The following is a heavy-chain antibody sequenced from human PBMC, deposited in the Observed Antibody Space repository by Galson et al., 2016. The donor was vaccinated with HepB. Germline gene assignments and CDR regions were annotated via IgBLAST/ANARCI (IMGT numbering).Heavy chain of an antibody. CDR2: IRGSGGGI. CDR1: GFSFSTYA. V-gene: IGHV3-23*01. Sequence: SLRLSCAGSGFSFSTYAMSWVRQAPGKGLEWVSGIRGSGGGIDYADSVKGRSTISRDNSKNTLYLQMNSLRAEDTAVYYCARTSDHVYYGMGVWGQGTTVTVSS. J-gene: IGHJ6*02. CDR3: ARTSDHVYYGMGV. D-gene: IGHD1-14*01.